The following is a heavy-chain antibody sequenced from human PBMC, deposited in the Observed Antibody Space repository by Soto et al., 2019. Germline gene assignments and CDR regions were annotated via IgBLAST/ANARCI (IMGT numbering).Heavy chain of an antibody. Sequence: GGSLRLSCAASGFTFSNAWKNWGRQAPGKGLEWVGRIKSKTDGGTTDYAAPVKGRFTISRDDSKNTLYLQMNSLKTEDTAVYYCTTGLVKGRGAFDIWGQGTMVTVSS. J-gene: IGHJ3*02. CDR2: IKSKTDGGTT. V-gene: IGHV3-15*07. CDR1: GFTFSNAW. D-gene: IGHD2-21*01. CDR3: TTGLVKGRGAFDI.